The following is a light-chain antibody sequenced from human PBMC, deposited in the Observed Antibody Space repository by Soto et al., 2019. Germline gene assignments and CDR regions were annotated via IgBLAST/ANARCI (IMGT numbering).Light chain of an antibody. CDR1: QSVSIS. CDR3: QVRDVWPS. J-gene: IGKJ1*01. V-gene: IGKV3-11*01. CDR2: DAS. Sequence: IVLTQSPVTLAVSPGERAVLSCRASQSVSISLAWYQHKPGQAPRLFIYDASKRAPGIPARFSGSGSGTDFTLTISSLEPEDFAVYYCQVRDVWPSFGQGTKVDIK.